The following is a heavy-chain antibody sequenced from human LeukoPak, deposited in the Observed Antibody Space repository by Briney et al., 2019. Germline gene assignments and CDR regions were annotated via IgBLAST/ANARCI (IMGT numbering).Heavy chain of an antibody. Sequence: SETLSLTCTVSGGSISSYYWSWIGQPPGKGLEWIGYIYYSGSTNYNPSLKSRVTISVDTSKNQFSLKLSSVTAADTAVYYCAGEARGIAAAGTGYWGQGTLVTVSS. D-gene: IGHD6-13*01. CDR1: GGSISSYY. J-gene: IGHJ4*02. CDR2: IYYSGST. CDR3: AGEARGIAAAGTGY. V-gene: IGHV4-59*01.